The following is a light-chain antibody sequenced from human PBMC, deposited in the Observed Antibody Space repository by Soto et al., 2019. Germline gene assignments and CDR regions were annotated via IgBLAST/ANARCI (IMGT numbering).Light chain of an antibody. J-gene: IGKJ2*01. CDR3: QQRANWPHT. CDR1: QSVSSY. Sequence: EIVSTQSPATLSLSPGERDTLSCRASQSVSSYLAWYQQKPGQAPRLLISDASKRATGIPARFSGSGSGTDFTLTISSIEPEDSAVYYCQQRANWPHTFGQGTKLEIK. CDR2: DAS. V-gene: IGKV3-11*01.